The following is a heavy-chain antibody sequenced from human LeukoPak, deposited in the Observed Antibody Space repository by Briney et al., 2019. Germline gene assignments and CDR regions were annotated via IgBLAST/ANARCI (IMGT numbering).Heavy chain of an antibody. J-gene: IGHJ4*02. D-gene: IGHD6-13*01. V-gene: IGHV1-18*01. CDR2: ISAYNGNT. CDR3: ARDPYRYSSSWYMCYFDY. Sequence: ASVKVSCKASGYTFTSYGISWVRQAPGQGLEWMGWISAYNGNTNYAQKLQGRATMTTDTSTSTAYMELRSLRSDDTAVYYCARDPYRYSSSWYMCYFDYWGQGTLVTVSS. CDR1: GYTFTSYG.